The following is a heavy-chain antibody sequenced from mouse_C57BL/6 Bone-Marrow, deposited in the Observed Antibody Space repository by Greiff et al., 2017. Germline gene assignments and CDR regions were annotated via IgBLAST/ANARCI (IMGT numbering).Heavy chain of an antibody. CDR1: GYTFTNYW. CDR2: IYPGSGST. Sequence: QVQLQQSGAELVRPGTSVKMSCKASGYTFTNYWIGWAKQRPGHGLEWIGDIYPGSGSTNYNEKFKSKATLTVDTSSSTAYMQLSSLTSKDSAVYYCASPLFAYWGQGTLVTVSA. V-gene: IGHV1-63*01. J-gene: IGHJ3*01. CDR3: ASPLFAY.